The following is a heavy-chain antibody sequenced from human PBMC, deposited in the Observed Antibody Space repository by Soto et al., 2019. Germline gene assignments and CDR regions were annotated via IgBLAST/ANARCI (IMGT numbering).Heavy chain of an antibody. J-gene: IGHJ4*02. Sequence: EVQLVQSGAEVKKPGESLRISCKGSGYSFTSYWISWVRQMPGKGLEWMGRIDPSDSYTNYSPSFQGHVTISADKAISTAYLQWSSLKASDTAMYYCDLVVPAQPGFDYWGQGTLVTVSS. CDR1: GYSFTSYW. CDR3: DLVVPAQPGFDY. CDR2: IDPSDSYT. D-gene: IGHD2-2*01. V-gene: IGHV5-10-1*01.